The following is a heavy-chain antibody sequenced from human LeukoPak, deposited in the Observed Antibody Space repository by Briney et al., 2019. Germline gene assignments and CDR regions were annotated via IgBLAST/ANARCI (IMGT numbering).Heavy chain of an antibody. CDR3: ARHGGGWSFDY. J-gene: IGHJ4*02. CDR1: GAPISSYY. Sequence: PSETLSLTCTVSGAPISSYYWSWLRQPPGKGLEWIAYIYDSGRTNYNPSLKSRVTTAVDTSKNQFSLMLSSVTAADTAVYFCARHGGGWSFDYWGQGNLVTVSS. D-gene: IGHD6-19*01. V-gene: IGHV4-59*08. CDR2: IYDSGRT.